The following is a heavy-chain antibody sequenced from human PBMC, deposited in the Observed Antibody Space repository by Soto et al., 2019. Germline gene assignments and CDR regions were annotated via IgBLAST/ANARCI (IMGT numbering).Heavy chain of an antibody. D-gene: IGHD3-10*01. CDR1: GDSIRNLY. J-gene: IGHJ6*03. CDR2: IYYSGST. CDR3: ASGDPIHGYYYYYMDV. Sequence: PSETLSLTCSVSGDSIRNLYWSWIRQPPGKGLEWIGYIYYSGSTNYNPSLKSRVTISVDTSKNQFSLKLSSVTAADTAVYYCASGDPIHGYYYYYMDVWGKGTTVTVSS. V-gene: IGHV4-59*08.